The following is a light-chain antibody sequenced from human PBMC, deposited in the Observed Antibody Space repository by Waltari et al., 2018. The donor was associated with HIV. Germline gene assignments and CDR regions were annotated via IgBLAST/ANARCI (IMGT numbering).Light chain of an antibody. CDR2: DVS. CDR3: QQYDSWPPGT. V-gene: IGKV3-15*01. Sequence: ELVMTKSPATLSVSPGERATLSCRVSQSVSRFLAWYQQKPGQAPRLLIYDVSTRATDIPARFSGSGSGTVFTLTVSSLQSEDVGVYYCQQYDSWPPGTFGPGTKVDI. J-gene: IGKJ3*01. CDR1: QSVSRF.